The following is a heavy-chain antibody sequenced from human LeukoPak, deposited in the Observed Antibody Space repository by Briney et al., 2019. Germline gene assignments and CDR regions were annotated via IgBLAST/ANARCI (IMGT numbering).Heavy chain of an antibody. CDR3: ARDYYDSSGYPRAFDI. CDR1: GFTFSSYS. J-gene: IGHJ3*02. Sequence: PGGSLRLSCAASGFTFSSYSMNWVRQAPGKGLEWVSSISSSSSYIYYADSVKGRFTISRDNAKNSLYLQMNSLRAEDTAVYYCARDYYDSSGYPRAFDIWGQGTMVTVSS. D-gene: IGHD3-22*01. V-gene: IGHV3-21*01. CDR2: ISSSSSYI.